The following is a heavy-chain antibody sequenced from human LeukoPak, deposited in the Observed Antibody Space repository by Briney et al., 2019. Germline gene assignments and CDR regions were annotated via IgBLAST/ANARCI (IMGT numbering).Heavy chain of an antibody. CDR2: IYTGGYT. CDR1: GFMVNSKY. J-gene: IGHJ2*01. D-gene: IGHD6-13*01. Sequence: GGSLRLSCAASGFMVNSKYMTWVRQAPGKGLEWVSVIYTGGYTNYADSAKGRVTISRDFSQNTLYIQMNSLRVEDTAVYFCATGGSTWDWYFDLWGRGTLVTVSS. V-gene: IGHV3-53*01. CDR3: ATGGSTWDWYFDL.